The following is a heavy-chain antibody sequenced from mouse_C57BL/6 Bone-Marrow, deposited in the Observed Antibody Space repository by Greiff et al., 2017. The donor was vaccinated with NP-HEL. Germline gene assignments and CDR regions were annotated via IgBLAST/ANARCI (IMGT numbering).Heavy chain of an antibody. J-gene: IGHJ4*01. D-gene: IGHD2-1*01. CDR3: AIFPMLPIYYGNYDYAMDY. V-gene: IGHV1-74*01. CDR2: IHPSDSDT. Sequence: QVQLQPPGAELVKPGASVKVSCKASGYTFTSYWMHWVKQRPGQGLEWIGRIHPSDSDTNYNQKFKGKATLTVDKSSSTAYMQLSSLTSEDSAVYYCAIFPMLPIYYGNYDYAMDYWGQGTSVTVSS. CDR1: GYTFTSYW.